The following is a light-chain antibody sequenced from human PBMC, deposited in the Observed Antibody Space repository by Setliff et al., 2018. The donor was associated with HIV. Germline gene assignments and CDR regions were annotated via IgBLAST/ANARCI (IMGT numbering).Light chain of an antibody. Sequence: QSVLTQPPSVSGTPGQRATISCTGSNSNIGAGYDVHWYQQLPGTAPKLLIYGDTNRPSGVPDRFSGSKFGTSASLGITGLQAEDEADYYCQSYDESLSGSYVFGTGTKVTVL. V-gene: IGLV1-40*01. CDR3: QSYDESLSGSYV. J-gene: IGLJ1*01. CDR1: NSNIGAGYD. CDR2: GDT.